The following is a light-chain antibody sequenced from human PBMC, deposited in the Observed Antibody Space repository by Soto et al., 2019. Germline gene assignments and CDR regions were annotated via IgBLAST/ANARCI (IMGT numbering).Light chain of an antibody. CDR1: QNVYNN. Sequence: EIVMTQSPATLSVSPGEGATLSCKASQNVYNNLAWYQQRPGQPPRLLIDDASTRATGISARFSGSGYGPEFTLTISSLQSEDFAVYFCQQCRNWPLTFGGGTKVEIK. J-gene: IGKJ4*01. V-gene: IGKV3-15*01. CDR3: QQCRNWPLT. CDR2: DAS.